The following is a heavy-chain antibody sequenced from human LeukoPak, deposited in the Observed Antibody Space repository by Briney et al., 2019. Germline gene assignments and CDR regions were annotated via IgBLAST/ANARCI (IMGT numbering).Heavy chain of an antibody. Sequence: PSETLSLTCAVYGGSFSGYYWSWIRQPPGKGLEWIGEINHSGSTNYNPSLKSRVTISVDTSKNQFSLKLSSVTAADTAVYYCARHGAVANPALAYWGQGTLVTVSS. J-gene: IGHJ4*02. D-gene: IGHD6-19*01. CDR3: ARHGAVANPALAY. CDR1: GGSFSGYY. CDR2: INHSGST. V-gene: IGHV4-34*01.